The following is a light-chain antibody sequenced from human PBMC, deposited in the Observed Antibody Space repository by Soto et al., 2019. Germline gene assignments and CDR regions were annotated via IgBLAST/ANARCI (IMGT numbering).Light chain of an antibody. CDR2: AAS. Sequence: DIQMTQSPSSLSASVGDRVTITCRASQSIATYLNWYQHKLGKAPKLLIYAASSLQTGVPSRFSGRGSGTDFTLTISSLQPEDFATYFCQQSYTIPITFGQGTRLEIK. CDR3: QQSYTIPIT. J-gene: IGKJ5*01. V-gene: IGKV1-39*01. CDR1: QSIATY.